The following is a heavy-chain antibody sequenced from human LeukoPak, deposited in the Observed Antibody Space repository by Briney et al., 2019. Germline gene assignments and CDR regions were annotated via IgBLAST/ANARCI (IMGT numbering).Heavy chain of an antibody. Sequence: SETLSLTCSVSGGSISSFGYYWGWIRQPPGKGLEWIGSMFYSGSTYYNPSLKSRVTISVDTSKNQFSLKLSSVTAADTAVYYCAIGVVGAFDYWGQGTLVTVSS. CDR3: AIGVVGAFDY. CDR2: MFYSGST. V-gene: IGHV4-39*07. CDR1: GGSISSFGYY. D-gene: IGHD1-26*01. J-gene: IGHJ4*02.